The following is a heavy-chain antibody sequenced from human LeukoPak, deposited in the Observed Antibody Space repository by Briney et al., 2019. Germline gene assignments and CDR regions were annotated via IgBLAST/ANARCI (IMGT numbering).Heavy chain of an antibody. D-gene: IGHD6-13*01. V-gene: IGHV3-30-3*01. CDR2: ISYDGSNK. CDR3: ARGAGGSSSWSTIRHLDC. J-gene: IGHJ4*02. CDR1: GFTFSNYA. Sequence: PGGSLRLSCAASGFTFSNYAMHWVRQAPGKGLEWVTAISYDGSNKYYADSVKGRFTISRDNSKNTLYLQMNSLRAEDTAVYYCARGAGGSSSWSTIRHLDCWGQGTLVTVSS.